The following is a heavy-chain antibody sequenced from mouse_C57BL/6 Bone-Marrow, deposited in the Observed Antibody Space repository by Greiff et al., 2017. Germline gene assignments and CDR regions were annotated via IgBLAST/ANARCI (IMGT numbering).Heavy chain of an antibody. CDR2: IRSKSSNYAT. CDR3: VRDCYGTSLWYFDV. D-gene: IGHD1-1*01. CDR1: GFTFNTYA. J-gene: IGHJ1*03. Sequence: EVKVVESGGGLVQPKGSLKLSCAASGFTFNTYAMHWVRQAPGKGLEWVARIRSKSSNYATYYADSVKDRFTISRDDSQSMLYLQMNNLKTEDTAMYYCVRDCYGTSLWYFDVWGTGTTVTVSS. V-gene: IGHV10-3*01.